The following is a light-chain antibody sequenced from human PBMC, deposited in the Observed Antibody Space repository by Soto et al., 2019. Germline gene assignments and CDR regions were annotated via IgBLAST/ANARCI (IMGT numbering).Light chain of an antibody. CDR3: QQRSNWPPVT. V-gene: IGKV3-11*01. Sequence: EIVLTQSPATLSLSPGERATLSCRASQGVSSYLAWYQQKPGQAPRLLIYDASSRATGIPARFSGSGSGTDFTLTISSLEPEDFAVYYCQQRSNWPPVTFGGGTKVEIK. CDR2: DAS. CDR1: QGVSSY. J-gene: IGKJ4*01.